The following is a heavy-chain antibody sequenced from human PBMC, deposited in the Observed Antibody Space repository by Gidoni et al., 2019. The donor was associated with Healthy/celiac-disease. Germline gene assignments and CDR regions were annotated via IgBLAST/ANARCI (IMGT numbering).Heavy chain of an antibody. V-gene: IGHV3-33*01. CDR1: GFTFNYSG. D-gene: IGHD1-26*01. CDR3: ARDGTSGGSYFGWFDP. CDR2: IWYDGSKK. Sequence: QVQLVESGGGVVQPGRSLRLPCAASGFTFNYSGIHWVRQAPGKGLEWVAVIWYDGSKKYYADAVKGRFTISRDNSKNTLHLQMNSLRAEDTAVYYCARDGTSGGSYFGWFDPWGQGTLVTVSS. J-gene: IGHJ5*02.